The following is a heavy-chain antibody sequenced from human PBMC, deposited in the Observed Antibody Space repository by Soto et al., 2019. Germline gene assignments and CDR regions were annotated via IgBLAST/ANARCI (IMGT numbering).Heavy chain of an antibody. V-gene: IGHV3-74*01. CDR2: INSDGSST. D-gene: IGHD1-1*01. J-gene: IGHJ3*02. CDR1: GFTFSSYW. CDR3: ARDPTNLAQGYAFDI. Sequence: EVQLVESGGGLVQPGGSLRLSCAASGFTFSSYWMHWVRQAPGKGLVWVSRINSDGSSTSYADSVKGRFTISRDNAKNTLYLQMNSLRAEDTAVYYCARDPTNLAQGYAFDIWGQGTMVTVSS.